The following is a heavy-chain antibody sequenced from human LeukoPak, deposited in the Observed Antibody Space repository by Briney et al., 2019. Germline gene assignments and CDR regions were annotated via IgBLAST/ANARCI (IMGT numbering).Heavy chain of an antibody. CDR2: ISSSGSTI. V-gene: IGHV3-48*04. CDR3: ARVRSFGVVINY. Sequence: GGSLRLSCATSGFTFSSYAMSWVRQAPGKGLEWVSYISSSGSTIYYADSVKGRFTISRDNAKNSLYLQMNSLRAEDTAVYYCARVRSFGVVINYWGQGTLVTVSS. J-gene: IGHJ4*02. CDR1: GFTFSSYA. D-gene: IGHD3-3*01.